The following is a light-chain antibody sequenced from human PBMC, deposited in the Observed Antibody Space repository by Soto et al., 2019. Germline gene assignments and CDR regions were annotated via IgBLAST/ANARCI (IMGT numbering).Light chain of an antibody. CDR2: EVS. Sequence: LTQPASVSGSPGQSITISCTGTSSDVGGYNYVSWYQQHPGKAPKLMIYEVSNRPSGVSNRFSGSKSGNTASLTISGLQAEDEADYYCSSYTSSSTLEVFGGGTKVTVL. CDR3: SSYTSSSTLEV. CDR1: SSDVGGYNY. J-gene: IGLJ2*01. V-gene: IGLV2-14*01.